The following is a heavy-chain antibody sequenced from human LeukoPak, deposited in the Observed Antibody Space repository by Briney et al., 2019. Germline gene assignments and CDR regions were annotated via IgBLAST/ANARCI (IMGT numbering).Heavy chain of an antibody. CDR1: GHSFNSYW. J-gene: IGHJ6*03. CDR3: ARVPRRYCSSTSCCHSFYYYYYYMDV. V-gene: IGHV5-51*01. CDR2: IYPGDSDT. D-gene: IGHD2-2*01. Sequence: GESLQISCKGSGHSFNSYWIGWVRQMPGKGLEWMGIIYPGDSDTRYSPSFQGQVTMSADKSISTAYLQWSSLKASDTAMYYCARVPRRYCSSTSCCHSFYYYYYYMDVWGKGTTVTVSS.